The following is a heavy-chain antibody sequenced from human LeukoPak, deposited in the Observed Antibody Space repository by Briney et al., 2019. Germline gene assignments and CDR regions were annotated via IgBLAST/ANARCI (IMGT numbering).Heavy chain of an antibody. V-gene: IGHV3-48*01. CDR1: GFTFSNYS. CDR2: IRSSSTTI. Sequence: AGSLRLSCEASGFTFSNYSMNWVRQAPGKGLEWVSYIRSSSTTIYYADSVKGRFTISRDNAKNSLYLQMNSLRAEDTAVYYRARAKRNGFDIWGQGTMVTVSS. CDR3: ARAKRNGFDI. J-gene: IGHJ3*02.